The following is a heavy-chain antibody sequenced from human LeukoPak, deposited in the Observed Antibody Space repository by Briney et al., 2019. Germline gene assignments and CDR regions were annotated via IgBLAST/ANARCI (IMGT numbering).Heavy chain of an antibody. CDR2: ISASGGTT. CDR1: GFTFNDYA. D-gene: IGHD6-19*01. CDR3: AKDPGYSSGWVY. J-gene: IGHJ4*02. V-gene: IGHV3-23*01. Sequence: GGSLRLSCVASGFTFNDYAMSWVRHVPGKGFDWVSTISASGGTTSYADSVRGRFTISRDNSKNTLYLQMNSLRAEDTAVYYCAKDPGYSSGWVYWGQGTLVTVSS.